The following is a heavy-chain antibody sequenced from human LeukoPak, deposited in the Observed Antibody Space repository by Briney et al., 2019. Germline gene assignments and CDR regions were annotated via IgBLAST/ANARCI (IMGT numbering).Heavy chain of an antibody. D-gene: IGHD3-10*02. CDR2: GSDNKS. J-gene: IGHJ6*02. V-gene: IGHV3-23*01. CDR3: ARDLHYYVAMDV. Sequence: GGSLRLSCEASGFTFSAYAMTWVRQAPGKGLEWVSSGSDNKSHYSESVKGRFAISRDNSKSTVFLQLNSLRAEDTALYYCARDLHYYVAMDVWGQGTTVYVSS. CDR1: GFTFSAYA.